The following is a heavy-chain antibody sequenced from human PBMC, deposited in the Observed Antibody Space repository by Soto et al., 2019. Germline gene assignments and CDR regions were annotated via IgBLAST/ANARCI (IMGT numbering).Heavy chain of an antibody. V-gene: IGHV4-59*01. D-gene: IGHD2-2*01. J-gene: IGHJ4*02. CDR2: IYYNGNI. Sequence: SETLSLTCTVSGGSITNYYWTWIRQPPGRGLEWIGYIYYNGNINYNPSLKSRVTISVDTSKNQFSLKLNSVTAGDTAVYYCARTYCSSTTCYDLFDSWGQGTLVTVSS. CDR3: ARTYCSSTTCYDLFDS. CDR1: GGSITNYY.